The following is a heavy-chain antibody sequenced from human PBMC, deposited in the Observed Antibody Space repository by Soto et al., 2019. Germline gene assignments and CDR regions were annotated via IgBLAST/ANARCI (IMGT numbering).Heavy chain of an antibody. Sequence: QIQLVQSGGEVKKPGASVNLSCKASGYIFNGYGISWVRQAPGQGLEWMGWISPYNGHTEYSQSLQGRLTVTADTPTPEVYMELRSLRSDDTAVYYCARGGSGYHTGRGFAGAMDVWGQGTTVTVSS. D-gene: IGHD3-3*01. J-gene: IGHJ6*02. V-gene: IGHV1-18*04. CDR2: ISPYNGHT. CDR3: ARGGSGYHTGRGFAGAMDV. CDR1: GYIFNGYG.